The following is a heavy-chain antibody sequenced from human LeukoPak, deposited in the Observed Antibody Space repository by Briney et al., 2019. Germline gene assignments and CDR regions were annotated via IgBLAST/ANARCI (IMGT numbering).Heavy chain of an antibody. V-gene: IGHV4-30-2*01. CDR1: GGSISSGGYS. J-gene: IGHJ5*02. Sequence: SETLSLTCAVSGGSISSGGYSWSWIRQPPGKGLEWIGYICHSGSTYYNPSLKSRVTISVDRSKNQFSLKLSSVTAADTAVYYCARDNRKSYYDSSGYPNWFDPWGQGTLVTVSS. D-gene: IGHD3-22*01. CDR2: ICHSGST. CDR3: ARDNRKSYYDSSGYPNWFDP.